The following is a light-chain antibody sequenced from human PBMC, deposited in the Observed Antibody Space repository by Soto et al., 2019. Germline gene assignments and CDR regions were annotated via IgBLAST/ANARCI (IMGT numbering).Light chain of an antibody. CDR3: CSYTNSADRV. CDR1: SNDVGGYDY. Sequence: QPVLTQPASVSGSPGQSITFSCTGTSNDVGGYDYVSWYQQHPGKAPKLLIYEVTRRPSGVSSRFSGSKSGNTASLTISGLRAEDEADYYCCSYTNSADRVFGGGTQLTVL. CDR2: EVT. J-gene: IGLJ3*02. V-gene: IGLV2-14*01.